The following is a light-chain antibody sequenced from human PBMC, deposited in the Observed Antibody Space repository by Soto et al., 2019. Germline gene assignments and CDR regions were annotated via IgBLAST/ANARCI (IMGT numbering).Light chain of an antibody. CDR3: RSYTRSSTLA. J-gene: IGLJ3*02. CDR2: EVS. Sequence: QSALTQPASVSGSPGQSITISCTGTSSDVGGYNYVSWYQQQPGKAPKLMIYEVSHRPSGVSNRFSGSKSGNTASLTISGLQAEDDADYYCRSYTRSSTLAFGVRTKLTVL. CDR1: SSDVGGYNY. V-gene: IGLV2-14*01.